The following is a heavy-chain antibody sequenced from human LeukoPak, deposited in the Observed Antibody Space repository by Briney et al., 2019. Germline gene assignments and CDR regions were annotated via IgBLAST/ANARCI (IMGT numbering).Heavy chain of an antibody. D-gene: IGHD3-10*01. V-gene: IGHV4-34*01. CDR1: GGSFSGYY. Sequence: PSETLSLTCAVYGGSFSGYYWSWIRQPPGKGLEWIGEINHSGSTNYNPSLKSRVTISVDTSKNQFSLKLSSVTAADTAVYYCARLGVSYYFDYWGQGTLVTVSS. CDR3: ARLGVSYYFDY. J-gene: IGHJ4*02. CDR2: INHSGST.